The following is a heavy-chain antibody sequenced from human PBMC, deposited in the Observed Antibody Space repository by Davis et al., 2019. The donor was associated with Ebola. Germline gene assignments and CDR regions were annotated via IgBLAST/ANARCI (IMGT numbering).Heavy chain of an antibody. CDR1: GGSISSYY. CDR3: ARGYGAA. D-gene: IGHD5-18*01. J-gene: IGHJ4*02. V-gene: IGHV4-59*01. Sequence: PSETLSLTCTVSGGSISSYYWSWIRQPPGKGLEWIGYIYYSGSTNYNPSLKSRVTISVDTSKNQFSLKLSSVTAAVTAVYYCARGYGAAWGQGTLVIVSS. CDR2: IYYSGST.